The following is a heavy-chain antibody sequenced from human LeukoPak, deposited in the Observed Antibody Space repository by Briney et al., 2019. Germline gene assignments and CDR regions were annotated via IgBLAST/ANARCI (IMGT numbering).Heavy chain of an antibody. CDR2: ISWDGGST. CDR1: GFTFEDYT. Sequence: PGGSLRLSCAASGFTFEDYTMHWVRKSPGKRLEWVSLISWDGGSTYYADSVKGRFTISRDNAKNSLYLQMNSLRAEDTALYYCARVVTTVTTWTDYWGQGTLVTVSS. V-gene: IGHV3-43*01. D-gene: IGHD4-17*01. J-gene: IGHJ4*02. CDR3: ARVVTTVTTWTDY.